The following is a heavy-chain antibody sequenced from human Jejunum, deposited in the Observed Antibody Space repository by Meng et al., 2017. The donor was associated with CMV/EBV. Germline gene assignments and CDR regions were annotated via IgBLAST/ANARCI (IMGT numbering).Heavy chain of an antibody. D-gene: IGHD4-17*01. CDR3: ARDRKHYGERGWFDP. Sequence: QVQLQQWGAGLLKPSETLSLTCGVYGGSFSGYYWSWIRQPPGKGLEWFGYIYYSGSTYSNASLKSRVTISIDRSKNQFSLKLSSVTAADTAVYYCARDRKHYGERGWFDPWGQGTLVTVSS. J-gene: IGHJ5*02. V-gene: IGHV4-34*01. CDR2: IYYSGST. CDR1: GGSFSGYY.